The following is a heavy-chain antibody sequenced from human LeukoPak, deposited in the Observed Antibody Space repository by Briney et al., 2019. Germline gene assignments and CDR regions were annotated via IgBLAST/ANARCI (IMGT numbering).Heavy chain of an antibody. Sequence: GGPLRLSCVASGFTFSAYAMSWVRQAPGKGLEWVSAITGSGDDTYYADSVKGRFTISRDSSKNTLCLKMNSLRAEDTAVYYCAKYTPANYYGSGSTFDYWGQGALVTVSS. CDR1: GFTFSAYA. V-gene: IGHV3-23*01. J-gene: IGHJ4*02. CDR2: ITGSGDDT. CDR3: AKYTPANYYGSGSTFDY. D-gene: IGHD3-10*01.